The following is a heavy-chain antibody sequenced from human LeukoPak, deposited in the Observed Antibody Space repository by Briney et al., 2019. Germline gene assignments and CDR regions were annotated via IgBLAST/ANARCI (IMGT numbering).Heavy chain of an antibody. J-gene: IGHJ4*02. CDR3: AGGVTIFGVTPLFDY. V-gene: IGHV4-59*01. Sequence: SETLSLTCTVAGGSISSYYCSWIRQPPGEGLEWIGYIYYSGGTNYNPSLKSRVTISVDTSTNQFSLKLRSATAADTAVYSCAGGVTIFGVTPLFDYWGQGTLVTVSS. D-gene: IGHD3-3*01. CDR1: GGSISSYY. CDR2: IYYSGGT.